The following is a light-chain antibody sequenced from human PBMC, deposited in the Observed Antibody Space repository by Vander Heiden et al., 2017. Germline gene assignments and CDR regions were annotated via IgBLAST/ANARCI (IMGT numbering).Light chain of an antibody. CDR1: QSVSSSY. V-gene: IGKV3-20*01. CDR2: GAS. J-gene: IGKJ5*01. CDR3: QQYGSSLIT. Sequence: EIVMTQSHGTLSLSPGERATLSCRASQSVSSSYLAWYQQKPGQAPRLLIYGASSRATGIPDRFSGSGSGTDFTLTISRLEPDDFAVYYCQQYGSSLITFGQGTRLEIK.